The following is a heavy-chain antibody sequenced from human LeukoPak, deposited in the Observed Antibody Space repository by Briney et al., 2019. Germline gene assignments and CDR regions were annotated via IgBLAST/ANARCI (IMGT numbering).Heavy chain of an antibody. D-gene: IGHD3-9*01. J-gene: IGHJ4*02. V-gene: IGHV3-23*01. CDR3: ARDLVGSHTGYSSGAWDY. CDR2: IRGSVGSR. CDR1: GFTFRSYA. Sequence: GGSLRLSCAASGFTFRSYAMSWVRQDPGKGLKWVSVIRGSVGSRYYADSVNGRFSISRDNAKKSLYLQMNSLRAEDTAVYYCARDLVGSHTGYSSGAWDYWGQGTLVTVSS.